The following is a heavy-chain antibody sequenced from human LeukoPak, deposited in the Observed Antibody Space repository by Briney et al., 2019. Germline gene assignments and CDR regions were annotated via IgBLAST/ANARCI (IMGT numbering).Heavy chain of an antibody. D-gene: IGHD3-10*01. CDR2: ISGSGGST. J-gene: IGHJ3*02. Sequence: GGSLRLSCAASGFTFSSYAMSWVRQAPGKGLEWVSAISGSGGSTYYADSVKGRFTISRDNSKNTLYLQMSSLGAEDTAVYYCAKDQSITMPLDAFDIWGQGTMVTVSS. CDR1: GFTFSSYA. V-gene: IGHV3-23*01. CDR3: AKDQSITMPLDAFDI.